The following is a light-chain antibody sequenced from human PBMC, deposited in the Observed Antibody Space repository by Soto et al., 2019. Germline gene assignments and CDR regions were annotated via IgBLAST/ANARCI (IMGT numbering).Light chain of an antibody. Sequence: QSALIQPASVSGSPGQSITISCTGTSRDVGGSNYVSWYQHHPHRAPKLLIYEVSYRPSGVSSRFSGFKSGNTASLTISGLQAEDDADYYCSSYTSSNTLEVFGVGTKVTVL. V-gene: IGLV2-14*01. CDR3: SSYTSSNTLEV. CDR2: EVS. J-gene: IGLJ1*01. CDR1: SRDVGGSNY.